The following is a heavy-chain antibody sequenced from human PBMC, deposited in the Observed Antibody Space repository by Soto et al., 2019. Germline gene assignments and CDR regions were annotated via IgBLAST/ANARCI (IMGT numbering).Heavy chain of an antibody. V-gene: IGHV4-61*03. J-gene: IGHJ5*02. CDR1: GDSVSSGSSY. Sequence: LTCTVSGDSVSSGSSYWTWIRQPPGKGLEWIGYIYYRGSTNYNPSLKSRVTISRDTSKNHFSLKLNSVTAADTAVYYCARGSNYHWNWFDPWGQGTLVTVSS. CDR2: IYYRGST. CDR3: ARGSNYHWNWFDP. D-gene: IGHD1-1*01.